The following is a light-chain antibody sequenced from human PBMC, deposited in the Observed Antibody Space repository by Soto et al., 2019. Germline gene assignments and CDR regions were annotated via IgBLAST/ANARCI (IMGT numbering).Light chain of an antibody. Sequence: EIVLTQSPATLSLSPGERATLSCRASQSISSYLAWYQQKPDQAPRLLIYDASNMATGIPARFSGSGSETDFTLTISSLEPEDFAVYYCHQRSTWPFTFGPGTKVDIK. CDR2: DAS. J-gene: IGKJ3*01. CDR1: QSISSY. V-gene: IGKV3-11*01. CDR3: HQRSTWPFT.